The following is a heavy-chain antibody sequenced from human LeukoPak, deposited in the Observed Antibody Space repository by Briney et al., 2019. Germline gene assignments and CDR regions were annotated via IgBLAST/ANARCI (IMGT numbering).Heavy chain of an antibody. D-gene: IGHD2-21*02. CDR3: ARGGVTAIHY. V-gene: IGHV3-48*04. J-gene: IGHJ4*02. CDR2: ITSSSGSTI. Sequence: GGSLRLSCAASGFTFSSYSMNWVRQAPGKGLEWVSYITSSSGSTIYYADSVKGRFTISRDNAKNSLYLQMNSLRAEDTAVYYCARGGVTAIHYWGQGTLVTVSS. CDR1: GFTFSSYS.